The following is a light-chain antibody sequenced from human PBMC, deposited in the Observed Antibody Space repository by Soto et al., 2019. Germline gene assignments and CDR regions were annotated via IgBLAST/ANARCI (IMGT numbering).Light chain of an antibody. V-gene: IGLV2-14*03. CDR1: SSDIGSSNY. J-gene: IGLJ3*02. Sequence: QSALTEPASLSGSPGQSITISCTGTSSDIGSSNYVSWYQQHPGKAPKLMIFDVSYRPSGISDRFSGSKSGNTASLTISGLQPEDEADSYCSSYGASSTLFGGGTKLTVL. CDR3: SSYGASSTL. CDR2: DVS.